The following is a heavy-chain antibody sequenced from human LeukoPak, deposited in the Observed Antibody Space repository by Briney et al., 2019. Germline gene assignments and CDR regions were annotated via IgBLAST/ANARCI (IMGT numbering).Heavy chain of an antibody. D-gene: IGHD3-22*01. J-gene: IGHJ4*02. V-gene: IGHV3-30-3*01. CDR3: ARDKFHYDSSGYRPFDY. Sequence: GGSLRLSCAASGFTFSSYAMHWVRQAPGKGLEWVAVISYDGSNKYYADSVKGRFTISRDNSKDTLYLQMNSLRAEDTAVYYCARDKFHYDSSGYRPFDYWGQGTLVTVSS. CDR1: GFTFSSYA. CDR2: ISYDGSNK.